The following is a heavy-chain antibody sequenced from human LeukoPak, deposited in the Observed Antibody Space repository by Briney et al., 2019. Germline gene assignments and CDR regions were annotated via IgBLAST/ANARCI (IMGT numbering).Heavy chain of an antibody. D-gene: IGHD6-13*01. Sequence: SETLSLTCAVYGGSFSGYYWTWIRQPPGKGLEWIGSIYHSGSTYYNPSLKSRVTISVDTSKNQFSLKLSSVTAADTAVYYCARDANIAAAGFPMKLTNDYWGQGTLVTVSS. CDR1: GGSFSGYY. J-gene: IGHJ4*02. V-gene: IGHV4-34*01. CDR2: IYHSGST. CDR3: ARDANIAAAGFPMKLTNDY.